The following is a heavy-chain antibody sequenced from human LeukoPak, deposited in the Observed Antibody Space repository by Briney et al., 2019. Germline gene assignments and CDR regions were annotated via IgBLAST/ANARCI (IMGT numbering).Heavy chain of an antibody. D-gene: IGHD1-7*01. J-gene: IGHJ4*02. CDR3: ATGELGGDY. Sequence: GGSLRLSCVVSGFSFSNYWMDWVRQAPGKGLEWVAFIKQDGSETAYADSVKGRFTISRDNAKNSLYLQMNSLRAEDTAMYYCATGELGGDYWGQGTLVTVSS. CDR2: IKQDGSET. CDR1: GFSFSNYW. V-gene: IGHV3-7*01.